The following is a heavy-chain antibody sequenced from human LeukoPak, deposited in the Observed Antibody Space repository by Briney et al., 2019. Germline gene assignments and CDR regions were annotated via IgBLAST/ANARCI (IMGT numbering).Heavy chain of an antibody. CDR2: ISYIGST. Sequence: SETLSLTCTVSGGSISSHYWSWIRQPPGKGLEWIGYISYIGSTNYSPSLKSRVTISVDSSKNQFSLRLSSVTAADTAVYYCAGDHLALNALDIWGQETMVTVSS. CDR1: GGSISSHY. J-gene: IGHJ3*02. CDR3: AGDHLALNALDI. V-gene: IGHV4-59*11.